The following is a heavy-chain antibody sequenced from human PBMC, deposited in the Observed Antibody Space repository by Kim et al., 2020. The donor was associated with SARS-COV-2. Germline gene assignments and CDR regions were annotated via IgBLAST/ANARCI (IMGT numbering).Heavy chain of an antibody. CDR3: AREEITMVRGVMDYYYYGMDV. Sequence: GGSLRLSCAASGFTFSDYYMSWIRQAPGKGLEWVSYISSSSSYTNYADSVKGRFTISRDNAKNSLYLQMNSLRAEDTAVYYCAREEITMVRGVMDYYYYGMDVWGQGTTVTVSS. V-gene: IGHV3-11*06. CDR1: GFTFSDYY. CDR2: ISSSSSYT. J-gene: IGHJ6*02. D-gene: IGHD3-10*01.